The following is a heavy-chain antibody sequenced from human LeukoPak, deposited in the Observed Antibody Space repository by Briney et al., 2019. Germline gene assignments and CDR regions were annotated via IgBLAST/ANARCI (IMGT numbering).Heavy chain of an antibody. CDR2: IYYSGNT. V-gene: IGHV4-39*01. Sequence: SETLSLTCTVSGGSITNNNYYWGWIRQPPGKGLEWIGSIYYSGNTYYNPSLKSRVTISFDTSNNQFYLNLSSVTAADTAPYFCARRRGRYSGSADPFDIWGQGTTITVFS. J-gene: IGHJ3*02. D-gene: IGHD3-10*01. CDR1: GGSITNNNYY. CDR3: ARRRGRYSGSADPFDI.